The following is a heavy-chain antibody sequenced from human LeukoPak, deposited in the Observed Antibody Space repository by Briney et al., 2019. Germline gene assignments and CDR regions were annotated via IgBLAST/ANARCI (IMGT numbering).Heavy chain of an antibody. V-gene: IGHV1-18*01. CDR3: ARGHYYYDSSGYYPLEY. CDR1: GYTFTSYG. CDR2: ISAYNGNT. Sequence: ASVKVSCKASGYTFTSYGISWVRQAPGQGLEWMGWISAYNGNTNYAQKLQGRVTMTTDTSTSTAYMELRSLRSDDTAVYYCARGHYYYDSSGYYPLEYWGQGTLVTVSS. D-gene: IGHD3-22*01. J-gene: IGHJ4*02.